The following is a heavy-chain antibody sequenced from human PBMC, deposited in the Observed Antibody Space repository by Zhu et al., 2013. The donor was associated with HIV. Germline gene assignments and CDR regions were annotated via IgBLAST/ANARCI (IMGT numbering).Heavy chain of an antibody. D-gene: IGHD3-22*01. CDR1: GYTLTSYG. V-gene: IGHV1-18*01. J-gene: IGHJ4*02. CDR2: ISAYNGNT. CDR3: ASSNYYDSSGYYFLDYFDY. Sequence: QVQLVQSGAEVKKPGASVKVSCRASGYTLTSYGISWVRQAPGQGLEWMGWISAYNGNTNYAQKLQGRVTMTTDTSTSTAYMELRSLRSDDTAVYYCASSNYYDSSGYYFLDYFDYWGQGTLVTVSS.